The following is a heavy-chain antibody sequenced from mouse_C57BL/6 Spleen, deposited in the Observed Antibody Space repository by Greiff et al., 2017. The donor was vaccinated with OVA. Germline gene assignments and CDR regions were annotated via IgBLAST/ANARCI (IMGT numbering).Heavy chain of an antibody. CDR2: IYPGNSDT. CDR3: KGSNWDEWYFDV. Sequence: SGTVLARPGASVKMSCKTSGYTFTSYWMHWVKQRPGQGLEWIGAIYPGNSDTSYNQKFKGKAKLTAVTSASTAYMELSSLTNEDSAVYYCKGSNWDEWYFDVWGTGTTVTVSS. D-gene: IGHD4-1*01. CDR1: GYTFTSYW. J-gene: IGHJ1*03. V-gene: IGHV1-5*01.